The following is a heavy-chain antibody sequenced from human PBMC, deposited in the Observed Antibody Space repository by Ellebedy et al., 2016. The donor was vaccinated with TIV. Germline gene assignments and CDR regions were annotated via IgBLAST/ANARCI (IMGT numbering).Heavy chain of an antibody. J-gene: IGHJ4*02. Sequence: GESLKIPCAVSGFNFSIYTMNWVRQAPGKGLEWVASLNRRSSYMYYADSVEGRFTISRDNAKYALFLQMSSLRVEDTAVYYCARGSYGTFDYWGQGSLVTVSS. D-gene: IGHD4-17*01. CDR1: GFNFSIYT. CDR3: ARGSYGTFDY. V-gene: IGHV3-21*01. CDR2: LNRRSSYM.